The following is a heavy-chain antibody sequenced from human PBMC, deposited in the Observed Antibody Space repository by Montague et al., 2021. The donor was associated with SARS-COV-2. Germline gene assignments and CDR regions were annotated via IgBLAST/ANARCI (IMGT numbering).Heavy chain of an antibody. CDR3: ATLFPSISIIDKGQAYYFDV. CDR2: IYYSGST. CDR1: GASISSRSYY. D-gene: IGHD3-3*02. V-gene: IGHV4-39*01. Sequence: SETLSLTCTVSGASISSRSYYWGWIRQPPGKGLEWIGIIYYSGSTYYNPSLKSRVTISIDTSKNQFSLKLSSVTAADTAVYYCATLFPSISIIDKGQAYYFDVWGQGTLVTVSS. J-gene: IGHJ4*02.